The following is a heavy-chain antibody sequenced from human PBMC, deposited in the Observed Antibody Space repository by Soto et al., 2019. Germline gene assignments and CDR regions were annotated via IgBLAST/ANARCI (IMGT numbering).Heavy chain of an antibody. V-gene: IGHV5-51*01. CDR1: GYSFTSYW. D-gene: IGHD4-17*01. CDR2: IYPGDSDT. Sequence: GESLKISCKGSGYSFTSYWIGWVRQMPGKGLEWMGIIYPGDSDTRYSPSFQGQVTISADKSISTAYLQWSSLKASDTAMYYCARSHYGDYDYYYYMDVWGKGTTVTVSS. J-gene: IGHJ6*03. CDR3: ARSHYGDYDYYYYMDV.